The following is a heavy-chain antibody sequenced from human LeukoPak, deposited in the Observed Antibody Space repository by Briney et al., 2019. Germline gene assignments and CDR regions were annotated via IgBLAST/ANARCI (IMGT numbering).Heavy chain of an antibody. Sequence: GGSLRLSCAPSEFTFNNYTLNWVRQAPGKGLGWVSSINNSSRYISYADSVNGRFTISRDNAKNSLYLQMNSLRAEDTAVYYCARDLGIVYYYGMDVWGQGTTVIVSS. CDR3: ARDLGIVYYYGMDV. V-gene: IGHV3-21*01. J-gene: IGHJ6*02. CDR2: INNSSRYI. CDR1: EFTFNNYT. D-gene: IGHD7-27*01.